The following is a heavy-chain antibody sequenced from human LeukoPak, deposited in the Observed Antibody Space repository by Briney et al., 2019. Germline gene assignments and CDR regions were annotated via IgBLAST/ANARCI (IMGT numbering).Heavy chain of an antibody. J-gene: IGHJ4*02. CDR2: IRGSGAGSGTGM. CDR1: GFFFSDYS. V-gene: IGHV3-48*04. D-gene: IGHD7-27*01. CDR3: ARDNNWGFDY. Sequence: QTGRSLRLSGAASGFFFSDYSMNWVRQAPGKGLGWVSNIRGSGAGSGTGMYYADSVKGRFTISRDDAKNSLYLQMSSLRAEDTAFYYCARDNNWGFDYWGQGALVTVSS.